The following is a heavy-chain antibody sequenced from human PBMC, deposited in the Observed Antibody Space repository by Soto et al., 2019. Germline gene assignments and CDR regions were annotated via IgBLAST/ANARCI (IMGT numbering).Heavy chain of an antibody. J-gene: IGHJ4*02. CDR1: GFTFTDYW. V-gene: IGHV3-7*03. CDR2: LNQAGSER. Sequence: EVQLVESGGGLVQPGGSLRLSCAASGFTFTDYWMAWVRQAPGKGLEWVANLNQAGSERNKVDSVKGRFTISRDNAKTSVYLQLNSLRAEDTAVYYCARDKFSGTYYVKGVTYFLDYWGKGALVTVPS. D-gene: IGHD1-26*01. CDR3: ARDKFSGTYYVKGVTYFLDY.